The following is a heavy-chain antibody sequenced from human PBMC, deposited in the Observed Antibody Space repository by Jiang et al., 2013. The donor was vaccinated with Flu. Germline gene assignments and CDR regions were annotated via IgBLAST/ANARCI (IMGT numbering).Heavy chain of an antibody. J-gene: IGHJ4*02. CDR3: ARHAVVEASDTPLDS. Sequence: VQLLESGAEVKKPGESLKISCKGSGYSFTNHWIAWVRQMPGKGLEWMGIIYPGDSDTRYSPSFQGQVTMSADKSISTAYLQWSSLKASDTAMYYCARHAVVEASDTPLDSWGQGTLVTVSS. CDR1: GYSFTNHW. D-gene: IGHD1-26*01. CDR2: IYPGDSDT. V-gene: IGHV5-51*01.